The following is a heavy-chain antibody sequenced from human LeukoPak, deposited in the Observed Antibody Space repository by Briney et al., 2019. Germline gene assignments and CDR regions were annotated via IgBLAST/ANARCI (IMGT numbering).Heavy chain of an antibody. CDR2: FDPDDAET. V-gene: IGHV1-24*01. D-gene: IGHD4-17*01. CDR3: ATGQTTPVLVDTLHF. J-gene: IGHJ4*02. Sequence: GASVKVSCKVSGHTVTEFSIHWVRQAPGKGLEWMGGFDPDDAETVFARKLQGRVTMTEDTSTNTAYMELTSLRSEDTAVYYCATGQTTPVLVDTLHFWGQGTLVTVSS. CDR1: GHTVTEFS.